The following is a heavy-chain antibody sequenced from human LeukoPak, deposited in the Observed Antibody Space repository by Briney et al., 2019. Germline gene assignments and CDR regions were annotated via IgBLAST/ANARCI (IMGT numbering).Heavy chain of an antibody. Sequence: PGGSPRLSCAVSGFTFDDYAMHWVRQVPGKGLEWVSGINWNSDSIGYADSVKGRFTTSRDNAKNSLYLQMNSLRAEDTALYYCARNFGGGDSSGPYYWGQGTLVTVSS. CDR2: INWNSDSI. CDR1: GFTFDDYA. V-gene: IGHV3-9*01. CDR3: ARNFGGGDSSGPYY. J-gene: IGHJ4*02. D-gene: IGHD3-22*01.